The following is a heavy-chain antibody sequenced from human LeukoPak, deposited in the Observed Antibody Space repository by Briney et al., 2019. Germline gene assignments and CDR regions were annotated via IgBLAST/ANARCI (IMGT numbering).Heavy chain of an antibody. CDR3: ARALVVITSPWFDP. CDR2: IYYSGST. J-gene: IGHJ5*02. Sequence: SETLSLTCTVSGGSISSYYWSWIRQPPGKGLERIGYIYYSGSTNYNPSLKSRVTISVDTSKNQFSLKLSSVTAADTAVYYCARALVVITSPWFDPWGQGTLVTVSS. D-gene: IGHD3-22*01. CDR1: GGSISSYY. V-gene: IGHV4-59*01.